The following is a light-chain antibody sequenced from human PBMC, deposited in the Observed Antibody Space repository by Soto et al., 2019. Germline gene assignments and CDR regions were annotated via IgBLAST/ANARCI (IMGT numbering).Light chain of an antibody. CDR2: SDN. Sequence: QSVLTQPPSASGTPGQRVAISCSGSTSNIRGNSVNWYQQLPGTAPKLLIYSDNQRPSGVPDRFPGSKSGTSASLAIGGLQSEDDSDYYCAAWDDSLIGYVFGTGTKVTVL. J-gene: IGLJ1*01. CDR3: AAWDDSLIGYV. V-gene: IGLV1-44*01. CDR1: TSNIRGNS.